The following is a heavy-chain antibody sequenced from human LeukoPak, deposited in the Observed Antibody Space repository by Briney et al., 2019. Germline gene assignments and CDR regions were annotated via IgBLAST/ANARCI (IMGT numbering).Heavy chain of an antibody. CDR2: IIPIFGTV. V-gene: IGHV1-69*13. CDR1: GGTFSSYV. CDR3: ASSNYYGSGSFPDY. J-gene: IGHJ4*02. Sequence: SVKVSCKASGGTFSSYVISWVRPAPGQGLEWMGGIIPIFGTVNYAQKFQGRVTITADESTSTAYMELSNLRSEDTAVYYCASSNYYGSGSFPDYWGQGTLVTVSS. D-gene: IGHD3-10*01.